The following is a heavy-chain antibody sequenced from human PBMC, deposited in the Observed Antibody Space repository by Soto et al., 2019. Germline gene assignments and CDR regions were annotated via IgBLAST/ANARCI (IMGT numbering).Heavy chain of an antibody. D-gene: IGHD2-15*01. V-gene: IGHV1-18*01. CDR3: ARTSVVNPLDY. CDR1: GYSFSTYN. Sequence: QVQLVQSGPEVKKPGASVKVSCKASGYSFSTYNISWVRQAPGQGLEWMGRISNYNGNTDYAQKFEGRLVMTTETSTPTAYMELTSLTSDDAAVYYCARTSVVNPLDYWGQGPLVSVSS. CDR2: ISNYNGNT. J-gene: IGHJ4*02.